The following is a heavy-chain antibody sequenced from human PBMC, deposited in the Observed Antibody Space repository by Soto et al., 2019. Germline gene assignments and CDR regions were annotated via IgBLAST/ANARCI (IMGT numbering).Heavy chain of an antibody. V-gene: IGHV4-31*03. Sequence: ASETLSLTCTVSGGSISSGGYCWSWIRQHPGKGLEWIGYIYYSGSTYYNPSLKSRVTISVDTSKNQFSLKLSSVTAADTAVYYCARASHYDSSGYYYSRPFDYWGQGTLVTVSS. J-gene: IGHJ4*02. D-gene: IGHD3-22*01. CDR1: GGSISSGGYC. CDR2: IYYSGST. CDR3: ARASHYDSSGYYYSRPFDY.